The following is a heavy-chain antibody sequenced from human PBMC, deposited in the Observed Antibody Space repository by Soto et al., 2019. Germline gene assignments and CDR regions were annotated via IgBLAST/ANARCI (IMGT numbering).Heavy chain of an antibody. D-gene: IGHD3-22*01. CDR1: GGFISSYY. CDR3: ARSIDSSGFYFSNC. V-gene: IGHV4-59*01. Sequence: HLETLSLTCTVSGGFISSYYWSWIRQSPGKGLELIGYIHHTGSTNYNPSLKSRVTMSLDTSRNQFSLKLYSVTAADTAVYYCARSIDSSGFYFSNCWGQGTLVTVSS. J-gene: IGHJ4*02. CDR2: IHHTGST.